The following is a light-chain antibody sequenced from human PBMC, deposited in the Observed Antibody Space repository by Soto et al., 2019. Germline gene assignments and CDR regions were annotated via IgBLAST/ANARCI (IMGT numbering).Light chain of an antibody. V-gene: IGKV3-15*01. CDR3: QQYNVWPTWT. CDR2: GAS. CDR1: PSFTSN. J-gene: IGKJ1*01. Sequence: EIVLTQSPATLSLSPGERATLSCRASPSFTSNLSWYPQSPGQAHRLLIYGASPRATGVPARFSGSGSGTDFTLTISSLQSEDFAVYYCQQYNVWPTWTFGQGTKVDI.